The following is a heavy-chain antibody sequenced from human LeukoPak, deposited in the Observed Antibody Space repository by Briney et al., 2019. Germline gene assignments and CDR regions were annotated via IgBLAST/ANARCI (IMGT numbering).Heavy chain of an antibody. J-gene: IGHJ4*02. V-gene: IGHV1-2*02. CDR1: GYTFTSYY. D-gene: IGHD6-13*01. Sequence: ASVKVSCKASGYTFTSYYMHWVRQAPGQGLEWMGWINPNSGGTNYAQKFQGRVTMTRDTSISTAYMELSRLRSDDTAVYYCARDPGIAAVSDYWGQGTLVTVSS. CDR2: INPNSGGT. CDR3: ARDPGIAAVSDY.